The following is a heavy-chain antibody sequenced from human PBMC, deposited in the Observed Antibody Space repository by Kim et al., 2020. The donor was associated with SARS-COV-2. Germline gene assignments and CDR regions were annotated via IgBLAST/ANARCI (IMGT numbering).Heavy chain of an antibody. CDR1: GFTFSSYG. V-gene: IGHV3-30*03. J-gene: IGHJ4*01. Sequence: GGSLRLSCAASGFTFSSYGMHWVRQAPGKGLEWVSFISYDGTNKYYADSVKGRFTISRDNSRNTLYLQMNSLRAEDTAVYYCARRNREYSRDHNLDYWG. CDR2: ISYDGTNK. D-gene: IGHD6-6*01. CDR3: ARRNREYSRDHNLDY.